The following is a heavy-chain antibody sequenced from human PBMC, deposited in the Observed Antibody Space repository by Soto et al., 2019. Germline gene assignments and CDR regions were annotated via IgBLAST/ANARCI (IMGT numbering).Heavy chain of an antibody. CDR1: GFTFSNYY. D-gene: IGHD6-19*01. V-gene: IGHV3-11*01. CDR3: ARSYSSGWEFDY. J-gene: IGHJ4*02. Sequence: GGSLRLSCAVSGFTFSNYYMSWIRQAPGKGLEWVSYISSTGRTIYYADSVKGRFTVSRDNAQNSLSLKLNSLRVEDTAVYYCARSYSSGWEFDYWGQGTQVAVSS. CDR2: ISSTGRTI.